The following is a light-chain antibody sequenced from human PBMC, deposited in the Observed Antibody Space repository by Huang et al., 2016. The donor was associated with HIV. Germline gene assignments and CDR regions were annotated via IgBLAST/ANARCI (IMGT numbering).Light chain of an antibody. J-gene: IGKJ4*01. Sequence: EIVMTQSPATLSVSPGERVTLSCRASQSITNSVAWYQQKPGQAPRLLSFGAFTRAADVPARFSGSGSGTDFTLTISSLQSEDSAVYYCQQYYDWPPLTFGGGTTVEI. CDR2: GAF. CDR1: QSITNS. V-gene: IGKV3-15*01. CDR3: QQYYDWPPLT.